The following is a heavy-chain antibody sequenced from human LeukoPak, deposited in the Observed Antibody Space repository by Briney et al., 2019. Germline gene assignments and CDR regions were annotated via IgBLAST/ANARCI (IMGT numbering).Heavy chain of an antibody. J-gene: IGHJ4*02. Sequence: GTFLRLSCATSGFTFSHYGMHWVRQAPGKGLEWVAVIWSDGSNRYYGDPVKGRFTISRDNFQRTVYLQMNSLRAEDTAVYYCAKDAQRGFDYSNSLDNWGQGTLVTVSS. CDR1: GFTFSHYG. CDR2: IWSDGSNR. V-gene: IGHV3-33*06. CDR3: AKDAQRGFDYSNSLDN. D-gene: IGHD4-11*01.